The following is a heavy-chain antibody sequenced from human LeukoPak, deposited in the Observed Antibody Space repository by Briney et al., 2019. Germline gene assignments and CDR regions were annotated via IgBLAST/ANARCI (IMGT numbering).Heavy chain of an antibody. CDR1: GFTLSSYW. J-gene: IGHJ6*04. Sequence: GSLRLSCAASGFTLSSYWMHWIRQPPGKGLEWIGEINHSGSTNYNPSLKSRVTISVDTSKNQFSLKLSSVTAADTAVYYCARGRAVAGTRYYYYGMDVWGKGTTVTVSS. V-gene: IGHV4-34*01. CDR2: INHSGST. CDR3: ARGRAVAGTRYYYYGMDV. D-gene: IGHD6-19*01.